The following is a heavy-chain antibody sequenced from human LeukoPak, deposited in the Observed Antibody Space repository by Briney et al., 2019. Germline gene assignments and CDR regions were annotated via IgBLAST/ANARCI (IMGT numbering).Heavy chain of an antibody. CDR3: ARDFGSYGTYWYFDL. CDR2: INPSGGST. Sequence: ASVKVSCKASGYTFTIYYMHWVRQAPGQGLEWMGIINPSGGSTSYAQKFQGRVTMTRDTSTSTVYMELSSLRSEDTAVYYCARDFGSYGTYWYFDLWGRGTLVTVSS. V-gene: IGHV1-46*01. J-gene: IGHJ2*01. D-gene: IGHD1-26*01. CDR1: GYTFTIYY.